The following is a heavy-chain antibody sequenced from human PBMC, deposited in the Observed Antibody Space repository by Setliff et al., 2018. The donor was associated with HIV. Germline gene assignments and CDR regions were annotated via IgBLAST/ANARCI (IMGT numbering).Heavy chain of an antibody. CDR2: IIPIFGTA. D-gene: IGHD1-1*01. CDR1: GYTFTSYY. J-gene: IGHJ3*02. CDR3: ARERQRWLQLFDI. V-gene: IGHV1-69*05. Sequence: SVKVSCKASGYTFTSYYMHWVRQAPGQGLEWMGGIIPIFGTANYAQKFQGRVTITTDESTSTAYMELSSLRSEDTAVYYCARERQRWLQLFDIWGQGTMVTISS.